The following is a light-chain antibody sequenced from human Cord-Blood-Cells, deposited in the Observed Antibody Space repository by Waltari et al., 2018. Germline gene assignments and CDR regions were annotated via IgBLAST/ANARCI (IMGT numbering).Light chain of an antibody. CDR1: SSDVGGYNY. V-gene: IGLV2-14*03. CDR2: DVS. Sequence: QSALTQPASVSGSPGQSITISCTGTSSDVGGYNYVSWYQLHPGKAPKLMIYDVSNRPSGVSNRFSGSKSGNTASLTISGLQAEDEADYYCSSYTSSSTLNYVFGTGTKVTVL. J-gene: IGLJ1*01. CDR3: SSYTSSSTLNYV.